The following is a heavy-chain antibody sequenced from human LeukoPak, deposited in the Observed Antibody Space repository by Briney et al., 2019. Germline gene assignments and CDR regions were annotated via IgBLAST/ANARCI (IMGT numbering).Heavy chain of an antibody. J-gene: IGHJ5*02. CDR3: ARVVNWGWSGWFDP. CDR1: GYTLTELS. D-gene: IGHD7-27*01. V-gene: IGHV1-69*13. CDR2: IIPSFGTV. Sequence: GASVKVSCKVSGYTLTELSMHWVRQAPGQGLEWMGGIIPSFGTVNYAQNFQDRLTLTADESTSTAYMELSSLRSEDTAVYYCARVVNWGWSGWFDPWGQGTLVTVSS.